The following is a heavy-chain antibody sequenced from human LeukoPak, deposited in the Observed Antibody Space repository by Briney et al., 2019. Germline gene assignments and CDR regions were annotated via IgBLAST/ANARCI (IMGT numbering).Heavy chain of an antibody. Sequence: PGGSLRLSCAASGFTFSSYAMHWVRQAPGKGLEWVAVISYDGSNKYYADSVKGRFTISRDNSRTTLYLQMNSLRAEDTAVYYCAKTSGGNYWGQGTLIIVSS. D-gene: IGHD4-23*01. J-gene: IGHJ4*02. CDR1: GFTFSSYA. CDR2: ISYDGSNK. CDR3: AKTSGGNY. V-gene: IGHV3-30*04.